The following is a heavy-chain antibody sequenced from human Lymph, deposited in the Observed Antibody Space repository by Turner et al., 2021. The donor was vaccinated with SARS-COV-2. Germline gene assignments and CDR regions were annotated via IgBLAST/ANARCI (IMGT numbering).Heavy chain of an antibody. CDR1: GFTVSFTY. D-gene: IGHD4-17*01. CDR2: IYPGGST. CDR3: ARVYGDYVP. J-gene: IGHJ5*02. Sequence: EVQLVESGGGLVQPGGSLRLSCAASGFTVSFTYMTWVCQAPGKGLEWVSLIYPGGSTYYADSVKGRFTISRDNSKNTLYLQMNSLRAEDTAVYYCARVYGDYVPWGQGTLVTVSS. V-gene: IGHV3-66*01.